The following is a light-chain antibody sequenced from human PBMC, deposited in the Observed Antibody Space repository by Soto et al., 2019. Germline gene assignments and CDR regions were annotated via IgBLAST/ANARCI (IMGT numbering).Light chain of an antibody. CDR2: DAS. CDR1: QSVSSY. CDR3: QQRSNWPLT. Sequence: EVVLTQSPATLSLSPGESATLSCRASQSVSSYLAWYQQKLGQAPRLLIYDASNRATGIPARFSGSGSGTDFTLPISSLEPEDFAVYFCQQRSNWPLTFGGGTKVEIK. V-gene: IGKV3-11*01. J-gene: IGKJ4*01.